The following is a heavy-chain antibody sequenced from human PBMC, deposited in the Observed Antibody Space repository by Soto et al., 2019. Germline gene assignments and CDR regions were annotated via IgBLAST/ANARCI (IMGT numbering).Heavy chain of an antibody. CDR2: IYYSGST. CDR1: DGSISSYY. D-gene: IGHD3-22*01. CDR3: ARGRAYDSSGYPLFDY. Sequence: AAETLSLICTVSDGSISSYYWSWIRQPPGKGLEWIGYIYYSGSTYYNPSLKSRVTISVDRSKNQFSLKLSSVTAADTAVYHCARGRAYDSSGYPLFDYWGQGTLVTVSS. V-gene: IGHV4-59*01. J-gene: IGHJ4*02.